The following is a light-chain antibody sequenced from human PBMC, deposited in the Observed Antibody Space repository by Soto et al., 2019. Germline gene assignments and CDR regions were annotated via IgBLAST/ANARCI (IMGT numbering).Light chain of an antibody. CDR1: SSDVGGYNY. CDR3: TSYTSSSSYV. J-gene: IGLJ1*01. Sequence: QSALTQPASVSGSPGQSITISCTGASSDVGGYNYVSWYQQLPGKAPKLMIYDVSNRPSGVSNRVSGSKSGNTASLTISGLQSEDEADYYCTSYTSSSSYVFGTGTKVTVL. V-gene: IGLV2-14*01. CDR2: DVS.